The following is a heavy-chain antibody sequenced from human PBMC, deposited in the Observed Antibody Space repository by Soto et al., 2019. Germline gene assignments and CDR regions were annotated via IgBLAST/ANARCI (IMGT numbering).Heavy chain of an antibody. J-gene: IGHJ2*01. CDR2: ISYDGSNK. D-gene: IGHD6-13*01. Sequence: QVQLVESGGGVVQPGRSLRLSCAASGFTFSSYAMHWVRQAPGKGLEWVAVISYDGSNKYYADSVKGRFTISRDNSKNTLYLQMNSLGAEDTAVYYCARDSGIAAAGTNWYFDLWGRGTLFTVSS. CDR3: ARDSGIAAAGTNWYFDL. CDR1: GFTFSSYA. V-gene: IGHV3-30-3*01.